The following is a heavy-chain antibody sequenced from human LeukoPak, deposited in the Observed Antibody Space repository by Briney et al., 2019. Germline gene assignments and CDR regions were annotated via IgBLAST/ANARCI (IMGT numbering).Heavy chain of an antibody. CDR3: ARTPLYDDSVGFDS. CDR2: LGTYNGNT. V-gene: IGHV1-18*01. J-gene: IGHJ4*02. Sequence: ASVKVSCKASGYTFTTYAISWVRQAPGQGLEWMGWLGTYNGNTHYAQKLQGRVTMTTDTSTSTAYMELRSLRSDDTAVYYCARTPLYDDSVGFDSWGQGTLVTVSS. CDR1: GYTFTTYA. D-gene: IGHD3-22*01.